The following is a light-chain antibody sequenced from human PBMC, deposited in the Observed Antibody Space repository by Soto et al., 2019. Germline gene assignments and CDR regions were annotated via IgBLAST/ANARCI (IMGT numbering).Light chain of an antibody. V-gene: IGKV2-30*02. Sequence: DVVMTQSPLSLPVTLGQPASISCRSSQSLVHSDGHTYWNWIQQRTGKSPRRLIYKVSNRDSGVHERFLGSGSGTDFTLIVSRVEAEDVGVYYCMQGSHWPPITFGQGTGLEIK. J-gene: IGKJ5*01. CDR2: KVS. CDR3: MQGSHWPPIT. CDR1: QSLVHSDGHTY.